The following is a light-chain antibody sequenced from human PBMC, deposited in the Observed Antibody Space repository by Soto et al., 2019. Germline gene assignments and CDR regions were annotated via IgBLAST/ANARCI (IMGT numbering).Light chain of an antibody. CDR3: SSYSGTNNYV. CDR1: SSDVGGYNF. Sequence: QSALAQPPSASGSPGQSVTISCTGTSSDVGGYNFVSWYQQHPGKAPTLIIYEVTKRPSGVPDGFSGSKSGNTASLTVSGLQAEDEADYYCSSYSGTNNYVFGTGTKVTVL. V-gene: IGLV2-8*01. J-gene: IGLJ1*01. CDR2: EVT.